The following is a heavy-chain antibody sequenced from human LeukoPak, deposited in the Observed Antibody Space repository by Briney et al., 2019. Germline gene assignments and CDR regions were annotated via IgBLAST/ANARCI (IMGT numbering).Heavy chain of an antibody. CDR3: ARGYDGNSPFFDY. D-gene: IGHD4-23*01. CDR2: VNSDGSST. V-gene: IGHV3-74*01. J-gene: IGHJ4*02. Sequence: GGSLRLSCAASAFTFSSYWMHWVRQASGKGLVWVSRVNSDGSSTNYADSVKGRFTISRDNAKNTLYLQMNSLRAEDTAVYYCARGYDGNSPFFDYWGQGALVTVSS. CDR1: AFTFSSYW.